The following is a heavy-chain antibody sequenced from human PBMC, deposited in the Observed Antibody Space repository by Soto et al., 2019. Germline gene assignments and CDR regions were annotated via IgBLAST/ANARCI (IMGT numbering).Heavy chain of an antibody. CDR1: GGSISSSSYY. V-gene: IGHV4-39*01. CDR3: ASLPRGYSGYDYYFDY. D-gene: IGHD5-12*01. Sequence: SETLSLTCTVSGGSISSSSYYWGWIRQPPGKGLEWIGSIYYSGSTYYNPSLKSRVTISVDTSKNQFSLKLSSVTAADTAVYYCASLPRGYSGYDYYFDYWGQGTLVTVSS. CDR2: IYYSGST. J-gene: IGHJ4*02.